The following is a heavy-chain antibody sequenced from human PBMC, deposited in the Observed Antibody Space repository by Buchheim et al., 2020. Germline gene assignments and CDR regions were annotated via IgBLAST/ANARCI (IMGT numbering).Heavy chain of an antibody. J-gene: IGHJ5*02. CDR3: ARDGSIAARRGWFDP. CDR2: IWYDGSNK. Sequence: QVQLVESGGGVVQPGRSLRLSCAASGFTFSSYGMHWVRQAPGKGLEWVAVIWYDGSNKYYADSVKGRFTISRDNSKNTLYLQMNSLRAEDTAVDYCARDGSIAARRGWFDPWGQGTL. CDR1: GFTFSSYG. D-gene: IGHD6-6*01. V-gene: IGHV3-33*01.